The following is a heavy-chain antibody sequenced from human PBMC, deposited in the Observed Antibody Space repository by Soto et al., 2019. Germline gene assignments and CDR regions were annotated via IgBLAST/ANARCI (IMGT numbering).Heavy chain of an antibody. Sequence: EVQLVESGGGLVQPGGSLRLSCAASGFTFSSYWMSWVRQAPGKGLEWVANIKQDGSEKYYVDSVKGRFTISRDNAKNSLYLQMNSLRAEDTAVYYCARGSDDIVVVVAATSGFDYWGQGTLVTVSS. D-gene: IGHD2-15*01. V-gene: IGHV3-7*01. CDR1: GFTFSSYW. CDR2: IKQDGSEK. CDR3: ARGSDDIVVVVAATSGFDY. J-gene: IGHJ4*02.